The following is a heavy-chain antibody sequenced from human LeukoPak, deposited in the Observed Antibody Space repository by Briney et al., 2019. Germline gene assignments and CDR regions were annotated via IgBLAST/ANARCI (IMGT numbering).Heavy chain of an antibody. V-gene: IGHV4-59*01. D-gene: IGHD5-18*01. J-gene: IGHJ6*02. CDR2: IYYSGST. CDR1: GGSISSYY. Sequence: SETLSLTCTVSGGSISSYYWSWIRQPPGKGLEWIGYIYYSGSTNYNPSLKSRVTISVDTSKNQFSLKLSSVTAADTAVYYCARGGGRGYGYGLGVGMDVWGQGTTVTVSS. CDR3: ARGGGRGYGYGLGVGMDV.